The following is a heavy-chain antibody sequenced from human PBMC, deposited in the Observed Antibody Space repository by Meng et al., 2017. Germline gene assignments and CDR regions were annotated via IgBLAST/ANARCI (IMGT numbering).Heavy chain of an antibody. V-gene: IGHV4-59*04. CDR1: GGSISSYY. Sequence: QVQLQESGPGLVKPSETLSLTCTVSGGSISSYYWSWIRQPPGKGLEWIGSIYYSGSTYYNPSLKSRVTMSVDTSKNQFSLKLSSVTAADTAVYYCARICYGSSGYSPYNWFDPWGQGTLVTVSS. D-gene: IGHD3-22*01. CDR3: ARICYGSSGYSPYNWFDP. J-gene: IGHJ5*02. CDR2: IYYSGST.